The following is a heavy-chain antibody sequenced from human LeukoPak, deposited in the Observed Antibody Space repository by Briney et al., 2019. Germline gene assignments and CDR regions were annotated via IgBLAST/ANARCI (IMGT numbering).Heavy chain of an antibody. CDR3: ARVSGSGSRDAFDI. V-gene: IGHV4-30-4*01. CDR1: GGSISSGDYY. CDR2: IYYSGST. D-gene: IGHD1-26*01. J-gene: IGHJ3*02. Sequence: SQTLSLTCTVSGGSISSGDYYWSWIRQPPGTGLEWIGYIYYSGSTYYNPSLKSRVTISVDTSKNQFSLKLSSVTAADTAVYYCARVSGSGSRDAFDIWGQGTMVTVSS.